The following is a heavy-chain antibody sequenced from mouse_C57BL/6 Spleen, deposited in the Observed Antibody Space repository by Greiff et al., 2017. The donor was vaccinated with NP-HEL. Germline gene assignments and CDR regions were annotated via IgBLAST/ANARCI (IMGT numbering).Heavy chain of an antibody. J-gene: IGHJ3*01. CDR2: ISSGSSTI. CDR1: GFTFSDYG. V-gene: IGHV5-17*01. D-gene: IGHD2-1*01. CDR3: AKGDYGNYVGFAY. Sequence: EVMLVESGGGLVKPGGSLKLSCAASGFTFSDYGMHWVRQAPEKGLEWVAYISSGSSTIYYADTVKGRFTISRDNAKNTLFLQMTSLRSEDTAMYYCAKGDYGNYVGFAYWGQGTLVTVSA.